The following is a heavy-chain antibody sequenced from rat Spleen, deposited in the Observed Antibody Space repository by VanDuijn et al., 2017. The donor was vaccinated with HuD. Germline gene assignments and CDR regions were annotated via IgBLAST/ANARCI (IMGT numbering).Heavy chain of an antibody. V-gene: IGHV5-22*01. CDR1: GFTFSAYY. Sequence: EVRLVESGGGLVQPGRSMKLSCAASGFTFSAYYMAWVRQAPKKGLEWVASISYEGSSVYYGDSVKGRFTISRDNTKSTLYLQMNSLRPEDTATYYCTRDYGYTSGFDHWGQGVMVTVSS. J-gene: IGHJ2*01. D-gene: IGHD1-6*01. CDR2: ISYEGSSV. CDR3: TRDYGYTSGFDH.